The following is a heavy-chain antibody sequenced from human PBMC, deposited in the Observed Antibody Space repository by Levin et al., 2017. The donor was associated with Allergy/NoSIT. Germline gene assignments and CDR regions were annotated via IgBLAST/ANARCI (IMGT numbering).Heavy chain of an antibody. J-gene: IGHJ5*02. CDR1: GYTFTSYY. CDR2: INPTSGRT. CDR3: TSGHAIGAAGTKGSFDP. V-gene: IGHV1-46*03. D-gene: IGHD6-13*01. Sequence: ASVKVSCKASGYTFTSYYMHWVRQAPEQGLEWMGVINPTSGRTGYAQKFQGRVIVFGDTSTSTVYMELSSLRSEDTAVYYCTSGHAIGAAGTKGSFDPWGQGTLVTVSS.